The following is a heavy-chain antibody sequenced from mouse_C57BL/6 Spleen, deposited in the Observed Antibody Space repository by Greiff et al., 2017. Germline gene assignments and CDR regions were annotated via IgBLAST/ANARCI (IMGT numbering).Heavy chain of an antibody. CDR1: GYSFTDYN. D-gene: IGHD1-1*01. CDR2: LNPSDGTT. Sequence: EVQLQQSGPELVKPGASVKISCKASGYSFTDYNMHWVKQSTGKCLEWIGILNPSDGTTNYNQKFKGKATLTVDQSSSTAYMQLNSLTSEASAVYSCARITTVVATDHFDYWGQGTTLTVSS. V-gene: IGHV1-39*01. J-gene: IGHJ2*01. CDR3: ARITTVVATDHFDY.